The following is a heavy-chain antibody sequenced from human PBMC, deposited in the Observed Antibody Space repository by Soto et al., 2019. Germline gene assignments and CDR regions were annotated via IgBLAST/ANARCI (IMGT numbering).Heavy chain of an antibody. CDR2: IYYSGST. J-gene: IGHJ4*02. V-gene: IGHV4-59*08. CDR1: GGSISSYY. CDR3: ARRSYSSSFLIDY. D-gene: IGHD6-13*01. Sequence: SETLSLTCTVSGGSISSYYWSWIRQPPGKGLEWIGYIYYSGSTNYNPSLKSRVTISVDTSKNQFSLKLSSVTAADTAVYYCARRSYSSSFLIDYWGQGTLVTVSS.